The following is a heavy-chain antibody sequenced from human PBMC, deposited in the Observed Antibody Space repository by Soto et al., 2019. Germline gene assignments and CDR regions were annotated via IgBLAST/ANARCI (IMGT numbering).Heavy chain of an antibody. Sequence: PSETLSLTCAVSGVPITTNGYSGSWIRQPPGKGLEWIGYIYPSGTIFYNPSLNSRVTISADTSNNQFSLKLTSVTAADRAVYFCATYTAFAKYYFDYWGRGTLVTVSS. CDR2: IYPSGTI. CDR1: GVPITTNGYS. D-gene: IGHD3-16*01. V-gene: IGHV4-30-2*01. J-gene: IGHJ4*02. CDR3: ATYTAFAKYYFDY.